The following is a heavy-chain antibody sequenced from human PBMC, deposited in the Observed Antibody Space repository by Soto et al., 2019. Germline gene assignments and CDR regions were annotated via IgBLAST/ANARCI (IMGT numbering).Heavy chain of an antibody. Sequence: GGSLRLSCAASGFTFRTYGMHWVRQDPGKGLEWVAVISYDGTYKYFADSVKGRFTISRDNSKDTLNLQMNSLRAEDTAVYYCAKDNVAYCGGDCSSGWHYGMDVWGQGTTVTVSS. D-gene: IGHD2-21*02. V-gene: IGHV3-30*18. CDR3: AKDNVAYCGGDCSSGWHYGMDV. CDR2: ISYDGTYK. J-gene: IGHJ6*02. CDR1: GFTFRTYG.